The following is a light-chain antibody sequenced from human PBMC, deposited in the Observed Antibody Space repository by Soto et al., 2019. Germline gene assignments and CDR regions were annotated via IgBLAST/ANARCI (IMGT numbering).Light chain of an antibody. V-gene: IGKV1-9*01. CDR2: AAS. J-gene: IGKJ1*01. CDR1: QGISSY. Sequence: DIQLTQSPAFLSASVGHRVTITCRASQGISSYLAWYQQKPGKAPKLLIYAASTLQSGVPSMFSGSGSGTEFTLTISSLQPEDFATYYCQQLNSYPRPFGQGTKVEIK. CDR3: QQLNSYPRP.